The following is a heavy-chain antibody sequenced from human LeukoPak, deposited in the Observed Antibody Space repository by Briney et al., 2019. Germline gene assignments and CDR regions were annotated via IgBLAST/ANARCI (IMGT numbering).Heavy chain of an antibody. J-gene: IGHJ4*02. CDR2: IYPGDSDT. Sequence: LGVSLKISCKGSGYSFTTYWIGWVRQMPGKGLEWMGIIYPGDSDTRYSPSFQGQVTISADNSISTAYLQWSSLKASDTAMYYCARARYCSGGSCYAEYWGQGTLVTVSS. V-gene: IGHV5-51*01. CDR3: ARARYCSGGSCYAEY. CDR1: GYSFTTYW. D-gene: IGHD2-15*01.